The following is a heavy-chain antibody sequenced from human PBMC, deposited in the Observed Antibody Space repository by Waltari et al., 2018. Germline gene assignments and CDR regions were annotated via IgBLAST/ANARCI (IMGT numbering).Heavy chain of an antibody. J-gene: IGHJ5*02. CDR3: ARGFWFATVSTFTWFDP. CDR2: ISSTSHYI. D-gene: IGHD4-17*01. CDR1: DLTFRSYS. V-gene: IGHV3-21*01. Sequence: EEQLVESGGGLVKPGGSLRLPCAASDLTFRSYSMNWVRQAPGKGLEWVASISSTSHYIYYADSVKGRFTISRDNAKNSLYLQMNSLRAEDTAVYYCARGFWFATVSTFTWFDPWGQGTLVTVSS.